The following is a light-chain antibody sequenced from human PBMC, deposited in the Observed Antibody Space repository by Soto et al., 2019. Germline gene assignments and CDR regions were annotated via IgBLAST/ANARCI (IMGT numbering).Light chain of an antibody. CDR1: QSVGNN. CDR2: GAS. V-gene: IGKV3-15*01. J-gene: IGKJ1*01. Sequence: DTVLTQSPATLSVSPGERASLSCGASQSVGNNLAWYRQKPGQAPRLLVDGASTRATGVPARFSGSGSVTEFTLSISSLQSEDFAVYDCQQYNSWPRTFGQGTKVESK. CDR3: QQYNSWPRT.